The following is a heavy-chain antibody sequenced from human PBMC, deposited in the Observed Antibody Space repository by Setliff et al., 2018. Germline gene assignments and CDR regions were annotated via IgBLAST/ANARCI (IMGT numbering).Heavy chain of an antibody. Sequence: GASVKVSCKASGYIFTGYYMHWVRQAPGQGLEWMGRISPHTGGTNSAQKFQGRVTMTRDTSVSTVYMELNSLGSDDTAVYYCVRAGFDAISNGLDYWGQGTLVTVSS. J-gene: IGHJ4*02. D-gene: IGHD3-3*01. CDR3: VRAGFDAISNGLDY. CDR1: GYIFTGYY. V-gene: IGHV1-2*06. CDR2: ISPHTGGT.